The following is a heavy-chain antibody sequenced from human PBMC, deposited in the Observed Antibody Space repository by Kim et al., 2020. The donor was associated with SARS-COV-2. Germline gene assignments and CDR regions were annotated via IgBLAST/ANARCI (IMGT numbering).Heavy chain of an antibody. CDR1: GGTFSSYA. V-gene: IGHV1-69*04. CDR2: IIPILGIA. Sequence: SVKVSCKASGGTFSSYAISWVRQAPGQGLEWMGRIIPILGIANYAQKFQGRVTITADKSTSTAYLELSSLRSEDTAVYYFARVGVDIVATTGYGMDVWGQGNTVNVSS. D-gene: IGHD5-12*01. J-gene: IGHJ6*02. CDR3: ARVGVDIVATTGYGMDV.